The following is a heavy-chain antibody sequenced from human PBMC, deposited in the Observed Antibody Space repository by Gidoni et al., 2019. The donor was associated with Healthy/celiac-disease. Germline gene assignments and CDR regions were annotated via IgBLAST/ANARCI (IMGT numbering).Heavy chain of an antibody. J-gene: IGHJ4*02. Sequence: EVQLVESGGGLVQPGGSLRLSCAASGFTFSSYWMHWVRQAPGKGLVWVSRINSDGSSTSSADSVKGLFTISRDNAKNTLYLQMNSLRAEDTAVYYCARDDDSSGFDYWGQGTLVTVSS. CDR3: ARDDDSSGFDY. CDR2: INSDGSST. CDR1: GFTFSSYW. D-gene: IGHD3-22*01. V-gene: IGHV3-74*01.